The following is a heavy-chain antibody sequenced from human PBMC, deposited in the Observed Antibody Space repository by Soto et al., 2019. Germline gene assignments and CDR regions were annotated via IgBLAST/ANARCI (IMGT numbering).Heavy chain of an antibody. CDR3: ASPWIQRPYGMDV. CDR1: GGTFSSYA. Sequence: GASVKVSCKASGGTFSSYAISWVRQAPGQGLEWMGGIIPIFGTANYAQKFQGRVTITADESTSTAYMELSSLRSEDTAVYYCASPWIQRPYGMDVWGQGTTVTVSS. CDR2: IIPIFGTA. D-gene: IGHD5-18*01. V-gene: IGHV1-69*13. J-gene: IGHJ6*02.